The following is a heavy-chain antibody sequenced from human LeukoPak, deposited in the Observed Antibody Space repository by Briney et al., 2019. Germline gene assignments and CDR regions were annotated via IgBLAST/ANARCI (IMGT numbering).Heavy chain of an antibody. CDR2: ISTEIGNT. V-gene: IGHV1-18*04. Sequence: ASVKVSCKVSGYSFHDFGISWVRQAPGQGLEWMGWISTEIGNTNYAQRLQGRVTMTRDTSTSTVYMELTSLTSDDTAVYYCARDRYGYCGGGSCLLFDYWGQGTLVTVSS. CDR1: GYSFHDFG. J-gene: IGHJ4*02. CDR3: ARDRYGYCGGGSCLLFDY. D-gene: IGHD2-15*01.